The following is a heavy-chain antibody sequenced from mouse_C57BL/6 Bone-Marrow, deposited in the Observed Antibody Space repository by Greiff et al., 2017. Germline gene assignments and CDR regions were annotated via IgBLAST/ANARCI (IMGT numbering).Heavy chain of an antibody. D-gene: IGHD2-4*01. Sequence: VQLVESGPGLVAPSQSLSITCTVSGFSLTSYGVSWVRQPPGKGLEWLGVRWGDGSTNYHSALISRLSISKDNSKSQVFLKLNSLQTDDTATYYCAKKGIYYDYDAFYYYAMDYWGQGTSVTVSS. CDR1: GFSLTSYG. CDR2: RWGDGST. J-gene: IGHJ4*01. CDR3: AKKGIYYDYDAFYYYAMDY. V-gene: IGHV2-3*01.